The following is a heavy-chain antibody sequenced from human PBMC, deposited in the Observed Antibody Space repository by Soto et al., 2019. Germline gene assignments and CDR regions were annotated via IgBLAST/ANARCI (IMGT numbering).Heavy chain of an antibody. CDR1: GGSISSSSYY. CDR2: IYYSGST. CDR3: ARGYRLDAFDI. V-gene: IGHV4-39*01. D-gene: IGHD3-16*02. Sequence: SETLSLTCTVSGGSISSSSYYWGWIRQPPGKGLEWIGSIYYSGSTYYNPSLKSRVTISVDTSKNQFSLKLSSVTAADTAVYYCARGYRLDAFDIWGQGTMVTVSS. J-gene: IGHJ3*02.